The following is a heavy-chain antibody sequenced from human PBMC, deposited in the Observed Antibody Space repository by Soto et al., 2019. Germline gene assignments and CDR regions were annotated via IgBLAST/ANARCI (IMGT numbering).Heavy chain of an antibody. J-gene: IGHJ4*02. Sequence: SVTLSLTCTVSSDSISAYSWSWVRQPQGKGLEWIGNIHYNGNTKYSPSLKSRVTMSVDTSKNHFSLRLISVTAADTAIYFCAREGNLGRWLQPLDFWGQGTLVTVS. CDR1: SDSISAYS. D-gene: IGHD5-12*01. CDR3: AREGNLGRWLQPLDF. CDR2: IHYNGNT. V-gene: IGHV4-59*01.